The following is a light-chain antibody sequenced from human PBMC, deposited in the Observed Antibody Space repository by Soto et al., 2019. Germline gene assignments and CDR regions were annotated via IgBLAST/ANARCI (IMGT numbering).Light chain of an antibody. J-gene: IGLJ2*01. CDR1: SSNIGAGYD. Sequence: QSVLTQPPSVSGAPGQRGTLSCTGSSSNIGAGYDVHWYQQLPGTAPKLLIYANSKRPSGVPDRFSGSKSGTSASLAITGLQAEDEADHYCQSSDSRLSGVVFGGGTKLTVL. CDR2: ANS. CDR3: QSSDSRLSGVV. V-gene: IGLV1-40*01.